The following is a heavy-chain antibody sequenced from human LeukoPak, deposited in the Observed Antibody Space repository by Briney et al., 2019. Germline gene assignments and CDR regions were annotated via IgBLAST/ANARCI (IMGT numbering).Heavy chain of an antibody. CDR3: ARDQYGAYAIDY. J-gene: IGHJ4*02. CDR2: ISSSTI. D-gene: IGHD4-17*01. CDR1: GFTFSSYS. V-gene: IGHV3-48*02. Sequence: GGSLRLSCAASGFTFSSYSMNWVRQAPGKGLEWVSYISSSTIYYANSVKGRFTMSRDNAKNLLYLQMNSLRDEDTAVYYCARDQYGAYAIDYWGQGTLVTVSS.